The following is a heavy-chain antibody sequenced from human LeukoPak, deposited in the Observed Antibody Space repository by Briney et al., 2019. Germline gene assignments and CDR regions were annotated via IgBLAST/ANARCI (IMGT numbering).Heavy chain of an antibody. V-gene: IGHV3-23*01. CDR1: GFTFSSYA. D-gene: IGHD1-26*01. J-gene: IGHJ4*02. CDR3: AKGDSGSYSVDY. CDR2: ISGSGGST. Sequence: GGSLRLSCAASGFTFSSYAMSWVRQAPGKGLEWVSAISGSGGSTYYADSVKGRFTISRDSSKNTLYLQMNSLRAEDTAVYYCAKGDSGSYSVDYWGQGTLVTVSS.